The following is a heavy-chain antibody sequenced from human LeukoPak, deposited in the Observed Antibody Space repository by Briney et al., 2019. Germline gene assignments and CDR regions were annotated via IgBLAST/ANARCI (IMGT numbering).Heavy chain of an antibody. J-gene: IGHJ4*02. D-gene: IGHD3-22*01. V-gene: IGHV4-39*07. CDR2: INHSGST. CDR1: GDSITSGSYY. CDR3: ARGRRYDSRGRQFDY. Sequence: SQTLSLTCTVSGDSITSGSYYWSWIRQPPGKGLEWIGEINHSGSTNYNPSLKSRVTISVDTSKNQFSLKLSSVTAADTAAYYCARGRRYDSRGRQFDYWGQGTLVTVSS.